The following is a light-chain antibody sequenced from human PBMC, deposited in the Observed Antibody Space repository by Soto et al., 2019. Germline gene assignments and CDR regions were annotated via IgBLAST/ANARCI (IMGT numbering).Light chain of an antibody. J-gene: IGKJ2*01. Sequence: EIVLTQSPGTLSLSPGGRATLSCRASQIISSSYLAWYQQKPGQAPRLLIYGASSRATGIPDRFSGSGSGTDFTLTISRLEPEDFAVYYCQQYGSSPLYTFGQGTKLEI. V-gene: IGKV3-20*01. CDR3: QQYGSSPLYT. CDR1: QIISSSY. CDR2: GAS.